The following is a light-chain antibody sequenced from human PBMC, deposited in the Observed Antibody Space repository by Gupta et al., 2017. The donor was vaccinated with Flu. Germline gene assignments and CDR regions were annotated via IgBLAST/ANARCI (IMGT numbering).Light chain of an antibody. V-gene: IGKV1-39*01. CDR2: AAS. J-gene: IGKJ4*01. Sequence: DIQMTQSPSSLSASVGDRVTITCRASQSISSYLNWYQQKPGKAPKLLLYAASSLQSGVPSRFSGSGSGTDFTLTISSLQPEDFATYYCQQSYSTPPVTFGGGTKAEIK. CDR3: QQSYSTPPVT. CDR1: QSISSY.